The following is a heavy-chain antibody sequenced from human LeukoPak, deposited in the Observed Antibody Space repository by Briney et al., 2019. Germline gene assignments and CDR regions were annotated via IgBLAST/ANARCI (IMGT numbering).Heavy chain of an antibody. CDR1: GFTFSDYN. CDR2: MSRSGDII. D-gene: IGHD3-22*01. V-gene: IGHV3-48*01. CDR3: ARGYIDNLGYSPRSAFDK. J-gene: IGHJ4*02. Sequence: PGGSLRLSCAASGFTFSDYNMNWVRQVPGKGLESVSYMSRSGDIIYYADSVKGRFTISRDNAKNSLYLQMNSLIAEDTAVYYCARGYIDNLGYSPRSAFDKWGQGTLVTVSS.